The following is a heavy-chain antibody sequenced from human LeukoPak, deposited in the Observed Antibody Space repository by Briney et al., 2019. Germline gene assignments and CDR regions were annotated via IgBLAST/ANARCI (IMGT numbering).Heavy chain of an antibody. Sequence: GGSLRLSCAVSASTFSDYWMTWVRQAPGKGLHWVAHIKQDGSEEYYVDSVKGRFTISRDNAKTSLYLQMNSLRAEDTAVYYWARWRSSWDFDYWGQGTLVSVSS. J-gene: IGHJ4*02. D-gene: IGHD2-15*01. CDR1: ASTFSDYW. CDR3: ARWRSSWDFDY. CDR2: IKQDGSEE. V-gene: IGHV3-7*05.